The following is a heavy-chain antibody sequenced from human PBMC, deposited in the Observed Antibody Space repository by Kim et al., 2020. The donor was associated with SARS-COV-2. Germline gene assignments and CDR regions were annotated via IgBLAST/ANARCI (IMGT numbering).Heavy chain of an antibody. CDR2: ISHDGSNK. J-gene: IGHJ6*02. CDR3: AKDPGLRLLYYAMDV. Sequence: GGSLRLSCAASGFTFNNYGTHWVRQAPGKGLEWVAVISHDGSNKYYADSVKGRFTISRDNSKNMLYLQMNSLRAEDTAVYYCAKDPGLRLLYYAMDVWGQGTTVTVSS. CDR1: GFTFNNYG. V-gene: IGHV3-30*18. D-gene: IGHD1-1*01.